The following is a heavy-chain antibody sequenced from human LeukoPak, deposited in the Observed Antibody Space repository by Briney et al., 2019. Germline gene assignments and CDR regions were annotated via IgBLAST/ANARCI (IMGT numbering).Heavy chain of an antibody. J-gene: IGHJ5*02. D-gene: IGHD3-10*01. CDR1: GDSVSSNSAA. CDR2: TYYRSKWYN. V-gene: IGHV6-1*01. CDR3: ARGYQWGSGSYYSNWFDP. Sequence: SQTLSLTCAISGDSVSSNSAAWTWIRQSPSRGLEWLGRTYYRSKWYNDYAVSVKSRITINPDTSKNQFSLQLNSVTPEDTAVYYCARGYQWGSGSYYSNWFDPWGQGTLVTVSS.